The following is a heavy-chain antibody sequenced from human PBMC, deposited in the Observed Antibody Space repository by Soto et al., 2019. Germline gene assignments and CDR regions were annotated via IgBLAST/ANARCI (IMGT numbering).Heavy chain of an antibody. Sequence: ASLKVSCKASGYTFNSYYMHWVRQAPGQGLEWMGIINPSGGSTSYAQKFQGRVTMTRDTSTSTVYMELSSLRSEDTAVYYCARGPATALWFDPWGQGTLVTGSS. CDR2: INPSGGST. CDR3: ARGPATALWFDP. CDR1: GYTFNSYY. D-gene: IGHD2-2*01. V-gene: IGHV1-46*02. J-gene: IGHJ5*02.